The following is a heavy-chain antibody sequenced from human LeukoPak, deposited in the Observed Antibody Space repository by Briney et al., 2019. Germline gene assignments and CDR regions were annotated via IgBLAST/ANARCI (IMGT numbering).Heavy chain of an antibody. CDR1: GGSISSSSYY. Sequence: SETLSLTCTVSGGSISSSSYYWGWTRQPPGKGLEWIGSIYYSGSTYYNPSLKSRVTISVDTSKNQFSLKLSSVTAADTAVYYCARVLVTMVRGVHPDYWGQGTLVTVSS. J-gene: IGHJ4*02. D-gene: IGHD3-10*01. CDR3: ARVLVTMVRGVHPDY. CDR2: IYYSGST. V-gene: IGHV4-39*07.